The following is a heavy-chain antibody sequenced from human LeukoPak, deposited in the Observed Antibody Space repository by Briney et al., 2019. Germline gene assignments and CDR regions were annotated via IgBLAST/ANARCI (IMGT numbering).Heavy chain of an antibody. CDR2: VYPGDSDI. J-gene: IGHJ4*02. D-gene: IGHD4-17*01. CDR1: GYSFTTYW. Sequence: GESLKISCQASGYSFTTYWIAWVRQLPGKGLEGMGRVYPGDSDITYSPSFQGQVTISADKSINTAYLQWSSLKASASAMYYCARLLPIRCFDYWGQGTLVTVSS. V-gene: IGHV5-51*01. CDR3: ARLLPIRCFDY.